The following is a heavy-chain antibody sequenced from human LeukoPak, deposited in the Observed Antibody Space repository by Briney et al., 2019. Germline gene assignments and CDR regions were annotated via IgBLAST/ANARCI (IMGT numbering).Heavy chain of an antibody. Sequence: PGGSLRLSCAASGFTFSDYYMSWIRQAPGKGLEWVSYISSSGSTIYYADSVEGRFTISRDNAKNSLYLQMNSLRAEDTAVYYCAREAMVRGVIITPWFDPWGQGTLVTVSS. CDR1: GFTFSDYY. D-gene: IGHD3-10*01. CDR3: AREAMVRGVIITPWFDP. V-gene: IGHV3-11*01. CDR2: ISSSGSTI. J-gene: IGHJ5*02.